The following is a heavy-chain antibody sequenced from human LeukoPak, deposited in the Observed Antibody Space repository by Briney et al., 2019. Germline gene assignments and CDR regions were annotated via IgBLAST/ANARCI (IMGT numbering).Heavy chain of an antibody. CDR2: INHSGST. J-gene: IGHJ3*02. D-gene: IGHD1-20*01. CDR3: ARAPRITANDAFDI. Sequence: SETLSLTCAVYGGSFSGYYWSWIRQPPGKGLEWIGEINHSGSTNYNPSLKSRVSISIDTSKNQFSLKLSSVTAADTAVYYCARAPRITANDAFDIWGQGTMVTVSS. V-gene: IGHV4-34*01. CDR1: GGSFSGYY.